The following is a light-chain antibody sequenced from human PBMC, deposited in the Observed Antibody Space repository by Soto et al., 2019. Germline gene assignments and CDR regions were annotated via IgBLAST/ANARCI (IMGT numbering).Light chain of an antibody. CDR3: SSYTSSNTEV. CDR2: DVT. Sequence: QSVLTQPASVSGSPGQSITISCTGTSSDVGAYNYVSWYRHHPGKAPKLIIYDVTDRPSGVSNRFSASKSGNTASLTISGLQAEDEADYYCSSYTSSNTEVFGTGTKVTVL. CDR1: SSDVGAYNY. V-gene: IGLV2-14*03. J-gene: IGLJ1*01.